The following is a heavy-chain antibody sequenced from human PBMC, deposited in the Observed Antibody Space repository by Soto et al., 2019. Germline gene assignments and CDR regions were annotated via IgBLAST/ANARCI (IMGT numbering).Heavy chain of an antibody. D-gene: IGHD6-13*01. J-gene: IGHJ6*02. CDR3: ARHYHSSSWYKVYYYYGMDV. Sequence: GDSLKISCKGSGYSFTSYWIGWVRQMPGKGLEWMGIIYPGDSDTRYSPSFQGQVTISADKSISTAYLQWSSLKASDTAMYYCARHYHSSSWYKVYYYYGMDVWGQGTTVTVSS. CDR1: GYSFTSYW. CDR2: IYPGDSDT. V-gene: IGHV5-51*01.